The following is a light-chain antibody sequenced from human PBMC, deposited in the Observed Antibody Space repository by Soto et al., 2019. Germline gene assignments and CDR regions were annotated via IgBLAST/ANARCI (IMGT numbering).Light chain of an antibody. Sequence: EIVMTQSPATLSVSPGERATLSCRASQSISSNLAWYQQKPGQAPRLLIYGASTRATVIPARFSGSGPGTEFTLTISSLQSEDFAVYYCQQYNNWPRTFGQGTKV. CDR2: GAS. CDR1: QSISSN. J-gene: IGKJ1*01. CDR3: QQYNNWPRT. V-gene: IGKV3-15*01.